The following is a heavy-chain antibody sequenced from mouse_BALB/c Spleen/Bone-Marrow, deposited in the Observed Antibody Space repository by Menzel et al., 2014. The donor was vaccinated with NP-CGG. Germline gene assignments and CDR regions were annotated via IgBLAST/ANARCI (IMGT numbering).Heavy chain of an antibody. CDR3: ARGITTGYFDY. D-gene: IGHD1-1*01. CDR2: INPGSGGT. V-gene: IGHV1-54*01. CDR1: GYAFTNYL. J-gene: IGHJ2*01. Sequence: QVQLKQSGAELVRPGTSVKVSCKASGYAFTNYLIEWVKQRPGQGLEWIGVINPGSGGTNYNEKFRGKATLTADKSSSTAYMQLSSLTSDDSAVYFCARGITTGYFDYWGQGTPLTVSS.